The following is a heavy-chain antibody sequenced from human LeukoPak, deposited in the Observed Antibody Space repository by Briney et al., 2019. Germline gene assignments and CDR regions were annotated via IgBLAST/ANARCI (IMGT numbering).Heavy chain of an antibody. Sequence: TGGSLRLSCAASGFTFSTYWMTWVRQAPGKGLEWVANIKHDGSEKYYVDSVKGRFTISRDNAKNSLYLQMSSLRADDTAVYYCARVEASGYDYGAFDYWGQGTLVTVSS. CDR2: IKHDGSEK. CDR3: ARVEASGYDYGAFDY. J-gene: IGHJ4*02. V-gene: IGHV3-7*01. D-gene: IGHD5-12*01. CDR1: GFTFSTYW.